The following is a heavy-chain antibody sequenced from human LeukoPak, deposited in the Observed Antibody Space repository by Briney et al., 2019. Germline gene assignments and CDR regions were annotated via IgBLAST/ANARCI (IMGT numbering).Heavy chain of an antibody. CDR3: ARLSDSSGWNYFDY. J-gene: IGHJ4*02. CDR1: GYSFTNYW. V-gene: IGHV5-51*01. Sequence: GESLKISCKGSGYSFTNYWIGWVRQMPGKGLEWMGIIYPGDSDTRYSPSFQGQVTISADKSISTAYLQWSSLQASDTAMYYCARLSDSSGWNYFDYWGQGTLVTVSS. CDR2: IYPGDSDT. D-gene: IGHD6-19*01.